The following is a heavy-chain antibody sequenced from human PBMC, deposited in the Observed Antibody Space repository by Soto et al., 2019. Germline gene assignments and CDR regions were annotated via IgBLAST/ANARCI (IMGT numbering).Heavy chain of an antibody. D-gene: IGHD3-22*01. CDR2: ISSSSSYI. CDR1: GFTFSSYS. CDR3: ARGGPNYYDSPHDAFDI. J-gene: IGHJ3*02. V-gene: IGHV3-21*01. Sequence: GSLRLSCAASGFTFSSYSMNWVRQAPGKGLEWVSSISSSSSYIYYADSVKGRFTISRDNAKNSLYLQMNSLRAEDTAVYYCARGGPNYYDSPHDAFDIWGQGTMVTVSS.